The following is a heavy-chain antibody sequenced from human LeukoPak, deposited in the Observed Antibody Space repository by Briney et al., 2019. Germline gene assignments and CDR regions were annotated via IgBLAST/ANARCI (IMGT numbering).Heavy chain of an antibody. CDR2: ISYDGSNK. D-gene: IGHD6-13*01. Sequence: GGSLRLSCAASGFTFSSYGMHWVRQAPGKGLEWVAVISYDGSNKYYADSVKGRFTISRDNSKNSLYLQMNSLRTEDTALYYCAKDRGYSSSWAFDYWGQGTLVTVSS. CDR1: GFTFSSYG. CDR3: AKDRGYSSSWAFDY. V-gene: IGHV3-30*18. J-gene: IGHJ4*02.